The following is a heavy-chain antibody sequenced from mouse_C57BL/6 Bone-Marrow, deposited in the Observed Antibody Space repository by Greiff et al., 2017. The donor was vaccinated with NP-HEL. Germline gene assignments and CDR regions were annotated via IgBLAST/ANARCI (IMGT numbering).Heavy chain of an antibody. Sequence: QVQLKQPGAELVKPGASVKLSCKASGYTFTSYWMHWVKQRPGQGLEWIGMIHPNSGSTNYNEKFKSKATLTVDKSSITAYMQLSSLTSEDSAVYYCATDYDCYWYFDVWGTGTTVTVSS. CDR3: ATDYDCYWYFDV. CDR2: IHPNSGST. D-gene: IGHD2-4*01. CDR1: GYTFTSYW. J-gene: IGHJ1*03. V-gene: IGHV1-64*01.